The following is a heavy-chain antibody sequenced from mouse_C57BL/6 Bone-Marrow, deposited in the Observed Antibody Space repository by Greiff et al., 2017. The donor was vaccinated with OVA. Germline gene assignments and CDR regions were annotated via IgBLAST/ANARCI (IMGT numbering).Heavy chain of an antibody. V-gene: IGHV3-1*01. CDR3: AREGFYGSGGNYYFDY. Sequence: EVKLQESGPGMVKPSQSLSLTCTVTGYSITSGYDWHWIRHFPGNKLEWMGYISYSGSTNYNPSLKSRISITHDTSKNHFFLKLNSVTTEDTATYYCAREGFYGSGGNYYFDYWGQGTTLTVSS. D-gene: IGHD1-1*01. CDR1: GYSITSGYD. J-gene: IGHJ2*01. CDR2: ISYSGST.